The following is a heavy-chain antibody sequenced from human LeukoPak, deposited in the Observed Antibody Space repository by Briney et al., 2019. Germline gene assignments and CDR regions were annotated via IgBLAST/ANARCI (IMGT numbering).Heavy chain of an antibody. Sequence: GGSLRLSCAASGFTFSSYAMSWVRQAPGKGLEWVSAISGSGGSTYYADSVKGRFTNSRDNSKNTLYLQMNSLRAEDTAVYYCAKDDSVLWFGELLYRFDYWGQGTLVTVSS. CDR3: AKDDSVLWFGELLYRFDY. V-gene: IGHV3-23*01. CDR1: GFTFSSYA. J-gene: IGHJ4*02. CDR2: ISGSGGST. D-gene: IGHD3-10*01.